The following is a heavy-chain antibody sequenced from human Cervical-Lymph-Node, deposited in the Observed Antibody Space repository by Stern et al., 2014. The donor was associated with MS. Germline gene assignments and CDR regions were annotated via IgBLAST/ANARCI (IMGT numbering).Heavy chain of an antibody. D-gene: IGHD2-2*02. Sequence: QVQLMQSGAEVRKPGASVKVSCKASGYTFTSFGISWLRRAPGQGLEWMGWISGYNGDTHYPQKFPGRVLLNAYTSTSTAFMDLTSLRSDDTAMYYCARGPYCSSTSCYTNGYYFYGLDVWGQGTTVTVSS. V-gene: IGHV1-18*01. J-gene: IGHJ6*02. CDR1: GYTFTSFG. CDR2: ISGYNGDT. CDR3: ARGPYCSSTSCYTNGYYFYGLDV.